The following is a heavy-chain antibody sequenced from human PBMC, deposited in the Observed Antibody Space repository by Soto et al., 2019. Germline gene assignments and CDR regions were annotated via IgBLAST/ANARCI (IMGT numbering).Heavy chain of an antibody. CDR3: ARVGGINWFDP. D-gene: IGHD3-16*01. CDR1: GGSISSGGYY. Sequence: QVQLQESGPGLVKPSQTLSLTCTVSGGSISSGGYYWIWIRQHPGKGLEWIGYIYSSGSTYYNPSLKSRVTISVHTSKTQFPLKLSSVTAADTAVYYCARVGGINWFDPWGQGTLVTVSS. J-gene: IGHJ5*02. V-gene: IGHV4-31*03. CDR2: IYSSGST.